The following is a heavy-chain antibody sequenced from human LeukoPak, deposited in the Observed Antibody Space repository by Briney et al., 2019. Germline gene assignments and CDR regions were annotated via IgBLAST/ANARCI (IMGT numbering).Heavy chain of an antibody. CDR1: GYSISNDYY. CDR3: AKAGTTGNHHLFDP. Sequence: SETLSLTCVVSGYSISNDYYWGWIRQPPGKGLEWIGNIYHSGGSYYNPSLKSRVTILVDTSKNQFSLKLSSVTAADTAVYYCAKAGTTGNHHLFDPWGQGNLVTVSS. J-gene: IGHJ5*02. CDR2: IYHSGGS. V-gene: IGHV4-38-2*01. D-gene: IGHD1-1*01.